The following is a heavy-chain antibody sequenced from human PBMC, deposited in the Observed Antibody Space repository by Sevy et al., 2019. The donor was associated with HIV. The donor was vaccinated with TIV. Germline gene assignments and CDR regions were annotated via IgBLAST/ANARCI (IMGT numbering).Heavy chain of an antibody. V-gene: IGHV3-30*02. D-gene: IGHD7-27*01. J-gene: IGHJ4*02. CDR3: ARRAGNWDYFDY. CDR1: GFSFSNFG. CDR2: IRYDGSDE. Sequence: GGSLRLSCAASGFSFSNFGMHWVRQAPGKGLEWVAFIRYDGSDEYYADSVKGRFTISRDNSKNTLFLQMNSLRREDTAVYYCARRAGNWDYFDYWGQGTLVTVSS.